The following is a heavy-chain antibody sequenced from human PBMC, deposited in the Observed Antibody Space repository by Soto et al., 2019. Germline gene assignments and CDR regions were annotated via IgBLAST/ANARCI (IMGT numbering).Heavy chain of an antibody. J-gene: IGHJ3*02. Sequence: GESLKISCKGSGYSFTSYWIGWVRQMPGKGLEWMGIIYPGDSDTRYSPSFQGQVTISADKSISTAYLQWSSLKASDTAMYYCARHGKWLPKKGDAFDIWGQGTMVTVSS. V-gene: IGHV5-51*01. CDR3: ARHGKWLPKKGDAFDI. CDR1: GYSFTSYW. D-gene: IGHD5-12*01. CDR2: IYPGDSDT.